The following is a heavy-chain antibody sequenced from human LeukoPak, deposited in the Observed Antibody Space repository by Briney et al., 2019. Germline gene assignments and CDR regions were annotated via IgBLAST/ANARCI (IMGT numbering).Heavy chain of an antibody. J-gene: IGHJ6*02. CDR1: GYSISSGYY. V-gene: IGHV4-38-2*02. Sequence: SETLSLTCTVSGYSISSGYYWGWIRQPPGKGLEWIGSIYHSGSTYYNPSLKSRVTLSVDTSKNQFSLRLSSVTAADTAVYYCARDPRYSSSWYTREYYYFGIDVWGQGTTVTVSS. CDR3: ARDPRYSSSWYTREYYYFGIDV. D-gene: IGHD6-13*01. CDR2: IYHSGST.